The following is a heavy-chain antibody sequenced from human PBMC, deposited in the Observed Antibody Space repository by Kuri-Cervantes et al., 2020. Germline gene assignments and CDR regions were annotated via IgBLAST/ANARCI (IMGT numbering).Heavy chain of an antibody. V-gene: IGHV1-18*01. CDR2: ISAYNGNT. CDR1: GYTFTSYG. CDR3: ARDLSGVETYYDFLGYYYGMDV. D-gene: IGHD3-3*01. Sequence: GESLKISCKASGYTFTSYGISWVRQAPGQGLEWMGWISAYNGNTNYAQKLQGRVTMTTDTSTSTAYMELRSLRSDDTAVYYCARDLSGVETYYDFLGYYYGMDVWGQGTTVTVSS. J-gene: IGHJ6*02.